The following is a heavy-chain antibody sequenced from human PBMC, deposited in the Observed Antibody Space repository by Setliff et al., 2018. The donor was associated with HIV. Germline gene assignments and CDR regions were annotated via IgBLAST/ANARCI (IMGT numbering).Heavy chain of an antibody. J-gene: IGHJ2*01. CDR1: GASITSHN. CDR3: ARHPLTDWYFDL. D-gene: IGHD7-27*01. CDR2: IYTRGSS. Sequence: SETLSLTCSVSGASITSHNWSWIRQAAGKGLEWIGRIYTRGSSYYNPSLESRVTISVDTSQNQFSLRLRSVTAADTAVYYCARHPLTDWYFDLWGRGTLVTVSS. V-gene: IGHV4-4*07.